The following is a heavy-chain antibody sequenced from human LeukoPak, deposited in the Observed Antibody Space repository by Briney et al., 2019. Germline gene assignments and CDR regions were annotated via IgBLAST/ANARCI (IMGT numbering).Heavy chain of an antibody. J-gene: IGHJ6*04. D-gene: IGHD2-2*01. CDR3: AREHVCSSTSCSYYYYYGMDV. V-gene: IGHV3-33*01. CDR2: IWYDGSNK. Sequence: GGSLRLSCAASGFTFSSYGMHWVRQAPGKGLEWVAVIWYDGSNKYYADSVKGRFTISRDNSKNTPYLQMNSLRAEDTAVYYCAREHVCSSTSCSYYYYYGMDVWGKGTTVTVSS. CDR1: GFTFSSYG.